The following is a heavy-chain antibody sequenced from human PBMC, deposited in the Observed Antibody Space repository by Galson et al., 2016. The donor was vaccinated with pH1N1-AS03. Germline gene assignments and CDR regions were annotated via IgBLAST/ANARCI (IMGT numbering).Heavy chain of an antibody. Sequence: SLRLSCAASGFTINNNYMSWVRQAPGKGLEWVSVIYGGGDTFYAASVKGRFTISRHNSKNTVYLQMNSLRVEDTAVYYCAREPWGSTQGEYWGQGTLVTVSS. J-gene: IGHJ4*02. V-gene: IGHV3-53*01. CDR2: IYGGGDT. D-gene: IGHD3-16*01. CDR1: GFTINNNY. CDR3: AREPWGSTQGEY.